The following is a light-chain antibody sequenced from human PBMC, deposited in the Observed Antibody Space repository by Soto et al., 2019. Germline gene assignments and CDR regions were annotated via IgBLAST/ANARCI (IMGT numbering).Light chain of an antibody. J-gene: IGKJ1*01. CDR2: KAS. CDR3: QQYNSYPRT. V-gene: IGKV1-5*03. CDR1: ESISGW. Sequence: DIQMTQSPSTLSASVGDRVTITCRASESISGWLAWYQQKPGKDPKLVIFKASTLESGVPSRFSGSGSGTAFTLSISSLQPDDFATFYCQQYNSYPRTFAQGTKVEIK.